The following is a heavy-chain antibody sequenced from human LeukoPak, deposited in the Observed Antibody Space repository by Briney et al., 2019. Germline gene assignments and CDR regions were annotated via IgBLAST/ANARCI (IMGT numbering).Heavy chain of an antibody. CDR1: GFTFSSYE. CDR3: ARVPERWLQPRIPFRHVDY. Sequence: GGSLRLSCAASGFTFSSYEMNWVRQAPGKGLEWVSYISSSGSTIYYADSVKGRFTISRDNAKNSLYLQMNSLRAEDTAVYYCARVPERWLQPRIPFRHVDYWGQGTLVTVSS. CDR2: ISSSGSTI. J-gene: IGHJ4*02. V-gene: IGHV3-48*03. D-gene: IGHD5-24*01.